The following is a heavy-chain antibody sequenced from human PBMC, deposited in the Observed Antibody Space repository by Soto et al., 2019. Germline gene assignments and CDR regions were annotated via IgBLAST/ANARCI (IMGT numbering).Heavy chain of an antibody. Sequence: GASVKVSCKASGDTFTSYGFSWVRQAPGQGLEWMGWISAYNGNTNYAQKLQDRVTMTTDTSTSTAYMELRSLRSEDTAVYYCACDRGDMISYFWGQGTLVTVSS. D-gene: IGHD3-10*01. J-gene: IGHJ4*02. CDR2: ISAYNGNT. CDR3: ACDRGDMISYF. V-gene: IGHV1-18*04. CDR1: GDTFTSYG.